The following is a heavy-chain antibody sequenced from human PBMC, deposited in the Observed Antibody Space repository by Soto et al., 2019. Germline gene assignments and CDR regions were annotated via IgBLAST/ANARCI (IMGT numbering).Heavy chain of an antibody. Sequence: QLQLQESGPGLVNASATLSLTCTVSGSSITAYHWSWIRQFPGNKLEWIGYLYDGGTTDYNPALKSRVTITGDTSKNNFSLNLRSVTAADTAVYYCARGFGNLGRSFFGMDVWGQGTTVIVSS. CDR1: GSSITAYH. D-gene: IGHD3-10*01. V-gene: IGHV4-59*01. CDR3: ARGFGNLGRSFFGMDV. CDR2: LYDGGTT. J-gene: IGHJ6*02.